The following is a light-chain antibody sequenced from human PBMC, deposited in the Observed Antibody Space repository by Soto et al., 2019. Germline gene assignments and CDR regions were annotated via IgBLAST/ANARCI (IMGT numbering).Light chain of an antibody. J-gene: IGLJ1*01. CDR3: QSYDSSLTGFV. CDR1: SSNIGAGYH. CDR2: GNN. V-gene: IGLV1-40*01. Sequence: QSVLTQPPSVSGAPGQRVTISCTGRSSNIGAGYHVHWYQHIPGTAPTLLISGNNNRPSGVPDRFSASKSGTSASLAITGLQDEDEADYYCQSYDSSLTGFVFGTGTKLTVL.